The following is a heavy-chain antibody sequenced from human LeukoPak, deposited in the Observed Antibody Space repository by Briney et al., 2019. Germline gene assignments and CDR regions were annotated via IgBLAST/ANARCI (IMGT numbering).Heavy chain of an antibody. J-gene: IGHJ4*02. V-gene: IGHV4-4*02. CDR3: ARAFPYGSGNYYNPFQDY. Sequence: SETLSLTCAVSGDSISNGNWWSWVRQPPGEGLEWIGEIYHSGNTNYNPSLKSRVTISVDKSKNQLSLKLTSVTAADTAVYYCARAFPYGSGNYYNPFQDYWGQGTLVTVSS. CDR2: IYHSGNT. CDR1: GDSISNGNW. D-gene: IGHD3-10*01.